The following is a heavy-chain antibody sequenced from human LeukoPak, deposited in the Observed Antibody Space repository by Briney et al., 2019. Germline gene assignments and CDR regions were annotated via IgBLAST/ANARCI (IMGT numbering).Heavy chain of an antibody. D-gene: IGHD3-10*01. J-gene: IGHJ4*02. CDR3: AKVQDYYGSGVGFDY. CDR2: ISYDGSNK. CDR1: GFTFSSYG. V-gene: IGHV3-30*18. Sequence: GGSLRLSCAASGFTFSSYGMHWVRQAPGKGLEWVAVISYDGSNKYYAASVKGRFTISRDNSKNTLYLQMNSLRAEDTAVYYCAKVQDYYGSGVGFDYWGQGTLVTVSS.